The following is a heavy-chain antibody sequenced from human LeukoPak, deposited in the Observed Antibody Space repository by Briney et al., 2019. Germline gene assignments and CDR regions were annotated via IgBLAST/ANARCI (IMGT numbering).Heavy chain of an antibody. Sequence: PGGSLRLSCAASGFTFSSYGMHWVRQAPGKGLEWVAVIWYDGSNKYYADSVKGRFTISRDNSKNTLYLQMNSLRAEDTAVYYCARERFLEWLTNYYYYGMDVWGQGTTVTVSS. D-gene: IGHD3-3*01. CDR2: IWYDGSNK. CDR1: GFTFSSYG. CDR3: ARERFLEWLTNYYYYGMDV. J-gene: IGHJ6*02. V-gene: IGHV3-33*01.